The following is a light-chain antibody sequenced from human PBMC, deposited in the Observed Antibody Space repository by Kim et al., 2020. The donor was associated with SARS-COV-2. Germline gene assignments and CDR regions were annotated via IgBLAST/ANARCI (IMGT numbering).Light chain of an antibody. CDR3: QQYGNSPST. V-gene: IGKV3-20*01. CDR2: AAS. Sequence: APRERATLSGRASQSIAGSYLAWHQQRPGQPPKLLIYAASSRTTGIPDRFSGTGSETDFTLTISRLEPEDFAVYYCQQYGNSPSTFGQGTRLEIK. J-gene: IGKJ5*01. CDR1: QSIAGSY.